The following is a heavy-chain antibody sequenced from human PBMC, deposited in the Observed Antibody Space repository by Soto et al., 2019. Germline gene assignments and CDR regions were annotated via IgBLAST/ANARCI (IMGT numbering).Heavy chain of an antibody. CDR3: ARGLNVVVVDY. CDR1: GFTFSSYG. CDR2: IWYDGSNK. D-gene: IGHD2-15*01. J-gene: IGHJ4*02. Sequence: GGSLRLSCAASGFTFSSYGMHWVRQAPGKGLEWVAVIWYDGSNKYYADSVKGRFTISRDNSKNTLYLQMNSLRAEDTAVYYCARGLNVVVVDYWGQGTLVTVSS. V-gene: IGHV3-33*01.